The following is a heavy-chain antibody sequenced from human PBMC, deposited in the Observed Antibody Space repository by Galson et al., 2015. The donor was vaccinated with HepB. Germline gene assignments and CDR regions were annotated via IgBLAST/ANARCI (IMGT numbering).Heavy chain of an antibody. D-gene: IGHD6-19*01. V-gene: IGHV1-3*01. CDR3: ASGYSSGWYPLQHTRPFQH. CDR2: INAGNGNT. J-gene: IGHJ1*01. CDR1: GYTFTSYA. Sequence: SCKASGYTFTSYAMHWVRQAPGQRLEWMGWINAGNGNTKYSQKFQGRVTITRDTSASTAYMELSSLRSEDAAVYYCASGYSSGWYPLQHTRPFQHWGQGTLVTVSS.